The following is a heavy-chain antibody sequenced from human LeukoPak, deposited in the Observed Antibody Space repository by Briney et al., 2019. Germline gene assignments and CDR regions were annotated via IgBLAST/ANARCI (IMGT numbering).Heavy chain of an antibody. J-gene: IGHJ6*02. V-gene: IGHV3-23*01. CDR3: AKGAYYYGSGSYYISPYYYGMDV. D-gene: IGHD3-10*01. CDR1: GFTFSSYA. CDR2: ISGSGGST. Sequence: GGSLRLSCAASGFTFSSYAMSWVRQAPGKGLEWVSAISGSGGSTYYADSVKGRFTISRDNSKNTLYLQMNSLRAEDTAVYYCAKGAYYYGSGSYYISPYYYGMDVWGQGTTVTVSS.